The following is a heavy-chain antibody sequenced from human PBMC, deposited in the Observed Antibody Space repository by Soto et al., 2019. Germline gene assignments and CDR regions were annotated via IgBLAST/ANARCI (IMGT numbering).Heavy chain of an antibody. J-gene: IGHJ6*02. CDR3: ARPDPSADYYYSYGMDV. CDR1: GFTFSSYS. V-gene: IGHV3-21*01. CDR2: ISSSSSYI. Sequence: EVQLVESGGGLVKPGGSLRLSCAASGFTFSSYSMNWVRQAPGKGLEWVSSISSSSSYIYYADSVKGRFTISRDNANNSLYLQTNSLRAEDTAVYYCARPDPSADYYYSYGMDVWGQGTTVTVSS.